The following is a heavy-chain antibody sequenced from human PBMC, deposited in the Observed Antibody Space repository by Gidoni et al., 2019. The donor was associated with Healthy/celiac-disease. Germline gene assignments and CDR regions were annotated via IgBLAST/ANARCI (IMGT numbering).Heavy chain of an antibody. D-gene: IGHD4-17*01. CDR1: GFPFSSYG. Sequence: QVQLVESGGGVVQPGRSLSLSCAASGFPFSSYGMHWVRQAPGKGLGWVAVIWYDGSNKYYADSVKGRFTISRDNSKNTLYLQMNSLRAEDTAVYYCARDGYGDYPWYFDYWGQGTLVTVSS. V-gene: IGHV3-33*01. J-gene: IGHJ4*02. CDR2: IWYDGSNK. CDR3: ARDGYGDYPWYFDY.